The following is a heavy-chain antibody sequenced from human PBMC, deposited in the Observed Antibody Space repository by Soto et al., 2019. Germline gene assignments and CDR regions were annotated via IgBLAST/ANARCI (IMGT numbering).Heavy chain of an antibody. J-gene: IGHJ4*02. CDR2: ISWNSGNI. CDR3: AKDTDPGEVLDVSYFDH. V-gene: IGHV3-9*01. D-gene: IGHD3-10*01. Sequence: EVQLVESGGGLVQPGRSLRLSREASGFVFDDYAMHWVRQPPGKGLEWVSSISWNSGNIGYADSMKGRFTISRDNAKNSLYLQMNSLGTDDTALYYCAKDTDPGEVLDVSYFDHWGRGTLVTVSS. CDR1: GFVFDDYA.